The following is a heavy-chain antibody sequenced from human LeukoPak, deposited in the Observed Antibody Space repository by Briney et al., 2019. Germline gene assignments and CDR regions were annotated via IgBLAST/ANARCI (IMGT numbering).Heavy chain of an antibody. V-gene: IGHV4-34*01. CDR1: GRSFSGYY. CDR3: ARSHNLPDSLAGTTGTRGAEYFQH. J-gene: IGHJ1*01. D-gene: IGHD1-7*01. CDR2: INPSGST. Sequence: SETLSLTCAVYGRSFSGYYWSWIRQPPGKGLEWISGINPSGSTSYNADPENRVTISVDTSKNQFSLKLSSATATDTAVYYCARSHNLPDSLAGTTGTRGAEYFQHWGQGTLVTVSS.